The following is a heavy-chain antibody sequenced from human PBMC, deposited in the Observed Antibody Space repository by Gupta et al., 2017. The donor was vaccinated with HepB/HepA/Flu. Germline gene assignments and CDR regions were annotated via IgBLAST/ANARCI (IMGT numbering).Heavy chain of an antibody. V-gene: IGHV4-4*02. J-gene: IGHJ4*02. Sequence: GKGLEWIGEIYHTGSTNYNPSLKSRVTISVDKSKNQFSLKVNSVTAADTAVYYCARREMATLSGGVWFWGQGTLVTVSS. CDR3: ARREMATLSGGVWF. D-gene: IGHD5-24*01. CDR2: IYHTGST.